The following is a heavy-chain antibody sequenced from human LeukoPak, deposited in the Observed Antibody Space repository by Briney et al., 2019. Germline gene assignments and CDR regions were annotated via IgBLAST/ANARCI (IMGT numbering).Heavy chain of an antibody. V-gene: IGHV1-2*02. Sequence: ASVKVSCKASGYTSTGYYMHWVRQAPGQGLEWMGWINPNSGGTNYAQKFQGRVTMTRDTSISTAYMELSRLRSDDTAVYYCARAYGGPKQYFQHWGQGTLVTVSS. CDR1: GYTSTGYY. D-gene: IGHD4/OR15-4a*01. CDR2: INPNSGGT. CDR3: ARAYGGPKQYFQH. J-gene: IGHJ1*01.